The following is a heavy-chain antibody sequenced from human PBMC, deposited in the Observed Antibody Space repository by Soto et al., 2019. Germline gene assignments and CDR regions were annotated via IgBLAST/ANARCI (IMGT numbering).Heavy chain of an antibody. J-gene: IGHJ4*02. V-gene: IGHV3-30*03. CDR1: GFNFNAYG. CDR3: AVLPTVTTSSDY. Sequence: GGSLRLSCTASGFNFNAYGIHWVRQAPGKGLEWVAIISYDGSYKKYGDSVKGRFTIFRDNSRKTVSLQMDGLRTEDTAMYYCAVLPTVTTSSDYWGQGTLVTVSS. D-gene: IGHD4-17*01. CDR2: ISYDGSYK.